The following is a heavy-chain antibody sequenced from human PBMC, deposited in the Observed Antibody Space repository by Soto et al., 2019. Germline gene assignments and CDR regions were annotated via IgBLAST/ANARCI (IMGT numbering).Heavy chain of an antibody. CDR2: IYYSGST. CDR1: GGSISSYY. D-gene: IGHD3-10*01. Sequence: SETLSLTCTVSGGSISSYYWSWIRQPPGKGLEWIGYIYYSGSTNYNPSLKSRVTISVDTSKNQFSLKLSSVTAADTAVYYCARARGSGSSFYYYGMDVWGQGTTVTVSS. CDR3: ARARGSGSSFYYYGMDV. J-gene: IGHJ6*02. V-gene: IGHV4-59*01.